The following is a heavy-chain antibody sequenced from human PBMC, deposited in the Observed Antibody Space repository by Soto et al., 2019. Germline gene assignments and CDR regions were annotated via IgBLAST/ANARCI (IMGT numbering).Heavy chain of an antibody. J-gene: IGHJ4*02. Sequence: PSETLSLTCTVSGGSISSGDYYWSWIRQPPGKGLEWIGYIYYSGSTYYNPSLKSRVTISVDTSKNQFSLKLSSVTAADTAVYYCARDHSAGIAVAAPRGHFDDWGQGTLVTVSS. CDR1: GGSISSGDYY. CDR3: ARDHSAGIAVAAPRGHFDD. D-gene: IGHD6-19*01. V-gene: IGHV4-30-4*01. CDR2: IYYSGST.